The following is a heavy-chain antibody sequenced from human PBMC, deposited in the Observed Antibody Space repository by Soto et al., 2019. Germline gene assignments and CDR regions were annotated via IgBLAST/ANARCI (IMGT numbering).Heavy chain of an antibody. V-gene: IGHV1-46*03. Sequence: QVQLVQSGAEVKKPGASVKVSCKASGYTFTSYYMRWVRQAPGQGLEWMGMINPSGGSASYTQKLQGRVTMTRDKSTNTIYMGLSSLRSEDTAVYYCARSHYYGSGAYTPDDNWGQGTLVIVSS. D-gene: IGHD3-10*01. CDR1: GYTFTSYY. CDR2: INPSGGSA. CDR3: ARSHYYGSGAYTPDDN. J-gene: IGHJ4*02.